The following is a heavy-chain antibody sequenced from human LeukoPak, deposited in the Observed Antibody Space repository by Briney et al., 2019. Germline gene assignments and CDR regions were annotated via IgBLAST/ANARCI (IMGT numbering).Heavy chain of an antibody. CDR2: IYHSGST. CDR1: GYSISSGYY. V-gene: IGHV4-38-2*02. D-gene: IGHD2-2*02. Sequence: SETLSLTCTVSGYSISSGYYWGWIRQPPGKGLEWIGSIYHSGSTNYNPSLKSRVTISVDTSKNQFSLKLSSVTAADTAVYYCARGYCSSTSCYILFNWFDPWSQGTLVTVSS. J-gene: IGHJ5*02. CDR3: ARGYCSSTSCYILFNWFDP.